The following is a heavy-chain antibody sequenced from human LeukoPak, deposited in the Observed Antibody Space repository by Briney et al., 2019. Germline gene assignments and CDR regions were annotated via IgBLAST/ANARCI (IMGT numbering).Heavy chain of an antibody. CDR1: GFTFSSYA. J-gene: IGHJ4*02. Sequence: GGSLRLSCAASGFTFSSYAMSWVRQAPGKGLEWVLAISGSGGSTYYADSVKGRFTISRDNSKNTLYLQMNSLRAEDTAVYYCAKIRHYDSSGPFDYWGQGTLVTVSS. CDR2: ISGSGGST. CDR3: AKIRHYDSSGPFDY. V-gene: IGHV3-23*01. D-gene: IGHD3-22*01.